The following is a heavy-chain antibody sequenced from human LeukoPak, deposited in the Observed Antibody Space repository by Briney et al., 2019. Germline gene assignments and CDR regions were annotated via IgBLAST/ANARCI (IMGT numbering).Heavy chain of an antibody. CDR2: IIPIFGTA. CDR1: GGTFSSYA. J-gene: IGHJ5*02. D-gene: IGHD6-13*01. V-gene: IGHV1-69*06. CDR3: ARGDSSSWGWFDP. Sequence: SVKVSCKASGGTFSSYAISWVRQAPGQGLEWMGGIIPIFGTANYAQKFQGRVTITADKSTSTAYMELSSLRSEDTAVYYCARGDSSSWGWFDPWGQGTLVTVSS.